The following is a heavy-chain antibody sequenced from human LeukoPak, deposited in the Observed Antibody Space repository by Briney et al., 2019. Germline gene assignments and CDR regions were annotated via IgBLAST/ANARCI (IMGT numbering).Heavy chain of an antibody. Sequence: SETLSLTCTVSGGSISSSSYYWGWIRQPPGKGLEWIGSLDYSGSTYYNPSLKSRVTISVDTSKNQFSLTLSSVTAADTAVYYCARYREVGATVDYWGQGTLVTVSS. CDR3: ARYREVGATVDY. V-gene: IGHV4-39*01. CDR1: GGSISSSSYY. CDR2: LDYSGST. J-gene: IGHJ4*02. D-gene: IGHD1-26*01.